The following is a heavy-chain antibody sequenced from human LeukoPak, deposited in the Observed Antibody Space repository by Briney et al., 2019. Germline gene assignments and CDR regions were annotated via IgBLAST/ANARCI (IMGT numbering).Heavy chain of an antibody. CDR1: GYTFTSYD. CDR2: MNPNNGNT. Sequence: GASVKLSFKASGYTFTSYDINWVRQATGQGLEWMGWMNPNNGNTAYAQKFQGRVTITRNTSISTAYMELSSLRFEDTAVYYCARDDPVRGVPLDYWGQGTLVTVSS. J-gene: IGHJ4*02. D-gene: IGHD3-10*01. CDR3: ARDDPVRGVPLDY. V-gene: IGHV1-8*03.